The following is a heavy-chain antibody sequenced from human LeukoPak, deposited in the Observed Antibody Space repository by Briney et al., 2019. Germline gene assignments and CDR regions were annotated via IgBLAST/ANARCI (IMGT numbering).Heavy chain of an antibody. Sequence: AASVKVSCKASGYTFTSYGISWVRQAPGQGLEWMGWISAYNGNTNYAQKLQGRVTMTTDTSTSTAYMELRSLRSDDTAVYYCARDEDIVVVPAALNFDYWGQGTLVTVSS. V-gene: IGHV1-18*01. CDR3: ARDEDIVVVPAALNFDY. D-gene: IGHD2-2*01. CDR2: ISAYNGNT. J-gene: IGHJ4*02. CDR1: GYTFTSYG.